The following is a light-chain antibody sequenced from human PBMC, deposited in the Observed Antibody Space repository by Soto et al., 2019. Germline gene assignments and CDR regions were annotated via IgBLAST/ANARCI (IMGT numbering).Light chain of an antibody. CDR3: QQLNSYPQT. J-gene: IGKJ5*01. Sequence: DIQLTQSPSTLSAAVGDSVTITCRASQNIRNLLAWYQQKPGEAPKLLIYDVSSLETGVPSRFSGSGSGTDFTLTISSLQPEDFATYYCQQLNSYPQTFGQGTRLEI. CDR2: DVS. CDR1: QNIRNL. V-gene: IGKV1-5*01.